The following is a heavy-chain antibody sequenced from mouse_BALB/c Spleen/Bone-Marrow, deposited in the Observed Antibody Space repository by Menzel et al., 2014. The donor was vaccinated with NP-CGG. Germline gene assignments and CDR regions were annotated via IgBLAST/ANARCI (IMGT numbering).Heavy chain of an antibody. CDR3: ARGLTGGFAY. Sequence: VQLQQSGPELVKPGASVKISCKPSGYTSTEYPMHWVKQNHGKSLEWIGGINPTNGGTSDNQKFKGKATLTVDKSSSTAYMELRGLTSEDSAVYYCARGLTGGFAYWGQGTLVTVSA. CDR2: INPTNGGT. J-gene: IGHJ3*01. CDR1: GYTSTEYP. V-gene: IGHV1-26*01. D-gene: IGHD4-1*01.